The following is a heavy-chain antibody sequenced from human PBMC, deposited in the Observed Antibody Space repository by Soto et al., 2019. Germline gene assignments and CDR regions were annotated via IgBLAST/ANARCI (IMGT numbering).Heavy chain of an antibody. CDR1: GFTFSDYY. J-gene: IGHJ6*02. V-gene: IGHV3-11*01. Sequence: QVQLVESGGGLVKPGGSLRLSCAASGFTFSDYYMSWIRQAPGKGLEWVSYISSSGNTIYYADSVKGRFTISRDNAKNSLYLQMNSLRGEDTAVYYCARVDDSSGYPYYYYGMDVWGQGTTVTVSS. CDR2: ISSSGNTI. D-gene: IGHD3-22*01. CDR3: ARVDDSSGYPYYYYGMDV.